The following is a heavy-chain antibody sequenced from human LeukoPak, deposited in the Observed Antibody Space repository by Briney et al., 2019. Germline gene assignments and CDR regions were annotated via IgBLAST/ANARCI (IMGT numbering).Heavy chain of an antibody. CDR1: GFTFSSYA. V-gene: IGHV3-23*01. Sequence: GESLRLSCAASGFTFSSYAMSWVRQAPGKGLEWVSGINTSGGSTAYADSVKGRFTISRDNPRNTLHMQMNSQRAEDTALYYCAIMHPYYDGNGYWVQWGQGTLVTVSS. J-gene: IGHJ4*02. D-gene: IGHD3-22*01. CDR3: AIMHPYYDGNGYWVQ. CDR2: INTSGGST.